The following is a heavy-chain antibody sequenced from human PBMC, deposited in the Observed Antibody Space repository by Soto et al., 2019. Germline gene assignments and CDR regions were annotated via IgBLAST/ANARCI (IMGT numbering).Heavy chain of an antibody. V-gene: IGHV3-30-3*01. CDR3: AREEYGEVYFDY. D-gene: IGHD3-10*01. CDR2: ISYNGGNK. J-gene: IGHJ4*02. Sequence: QVQLVESGGGVVQPGRSLRLSCAASGFTFSSHAMHWVRQAPGEGLEWVAVISYNGGNKFYADSVKGRFTISRDNSKNTLDLQMNSLRPEDTAVYYCAREEYGEVYFDYWGQGTLVTVSS. CDR1: GFTFSSHA.